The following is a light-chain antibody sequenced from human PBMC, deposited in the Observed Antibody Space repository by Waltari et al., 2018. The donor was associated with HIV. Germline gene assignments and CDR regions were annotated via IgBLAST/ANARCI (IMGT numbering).Light chain of an antibody. CDR3: AAWDVSLNGLV. Sequence: QSVLTQPPSASGTPGQRVTISCSGSRSNIGSTTVNWYQQLPGTAPKLLIYSNDQAPSVVPDRFSGSKSGTSASLAISGLLSEDEAGYYCAAWDVSLNGLVFGGGTKLTVL. J-gene: IGLJ2*01. CDR2: SND. CDR1: RSNIGSTT. V-gene: IGLV1-44*01.